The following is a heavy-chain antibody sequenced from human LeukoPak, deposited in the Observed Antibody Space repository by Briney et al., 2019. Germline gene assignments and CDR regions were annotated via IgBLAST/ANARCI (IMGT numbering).Heavy chain of an antibody. CDR2: IYYSGST. CDR3: AREGGPYRPLDY. J-gene: IGHJ4*02. Sequence: MPSETLSLTCTVSGDSISSYYWSWIRQPPGKGLEWIGYIYYSGSTSYNPSLKSRVTISVDTSKNQFSLKLSSVTAADTAVYYCAREGGPYRPLDYSGQGTLVTVSS. V-gene: IGHV4-59*12. CDR1: GDSISSYY.